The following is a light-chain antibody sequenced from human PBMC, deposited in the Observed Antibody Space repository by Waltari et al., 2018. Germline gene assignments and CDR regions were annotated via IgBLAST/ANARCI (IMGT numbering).Light chain of an antibody. Sequence: EIVMTQSPATLSVSLGERATLSCRASQSVSSNLAWYQQKPGQAPRLLIYGASTRATGIPARFSGSWSGTEFTLTISSLQSEDFAVYYCEQYNNWPPWTFGQGTKVEIK. J-gene: IGKJ1*01. CDR2: GAS. CDR1: QSVSSN. V-gene: IGKV3D-15*01. CDR3: EQYNNWPPWT.